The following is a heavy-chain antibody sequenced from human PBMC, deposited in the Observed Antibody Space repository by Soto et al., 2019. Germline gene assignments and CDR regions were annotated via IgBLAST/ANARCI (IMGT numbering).Heavy chain of an antibody. D-gene: IGHD3-10*01. CDR2: ISAYNGKI. Sequence: GASVKVSCKASGYTFTNYGISWVRQAPGQGLEWIGWISAYNGKIDYAQKVQGRVTLTTDTSTSIAFMELRRLRSDDTAVYYCARETIPHINYYRTDVWGQGTSVTVSS. CDR1: GYTFTNYG. V-gene: IGHV1-18*01. J-gene: IGHJ6*02. CDR3: ARETIPHINYYRTDV.